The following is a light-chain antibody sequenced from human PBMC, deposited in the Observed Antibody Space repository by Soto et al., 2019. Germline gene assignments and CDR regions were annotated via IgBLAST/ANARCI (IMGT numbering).Light chain of an antibody. CDR2: GAS. CDR1: QSVSSSY. V-gene: IGKV3-20*01. J-gene: IGKJ3*01. Sequence: EIVLTQSPGTLSLSPGERATLSCRASQSVSSSYLAWYQQKPGQAPRLLIYGASSRATGIPDRFSGSGSGTDFTLTISRLEPEHFAVYYCQHYGISPTFGPGTKVDIK. CDR3: QHYGISPT.